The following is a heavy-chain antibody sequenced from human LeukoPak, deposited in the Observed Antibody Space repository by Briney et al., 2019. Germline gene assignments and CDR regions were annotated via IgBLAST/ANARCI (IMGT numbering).Heavy chain of an antibody. CDR1: GYTFTGYY. V-gene: IGHV1-2*02. CDR2: INPNSGGT. Sequence: ASVKVSCKASGYTFTGYYMHWVRQAPGQGLEWMGWINPNSGGTNYAQKFQGRVTMTRDTSISTAYMELSRLRSDDTAVYYCAKDLHYYYDSSGYSISEAFDIWGQGTMVTVSS. J-gene: IGHJ3*02. CDR3: AKDLHYYYDSSGYSISEAFDI. D-gene: IGHD3-22*01.